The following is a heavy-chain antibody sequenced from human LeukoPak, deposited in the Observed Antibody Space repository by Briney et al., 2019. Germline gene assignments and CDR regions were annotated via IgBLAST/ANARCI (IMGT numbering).Heavy chain of an antibody. CDR1: GFTFSSYE. J-gene: IGHJ4*02. V-gene: IGHV3-48*03. D-gene: IGHD2-2*01. Sequence: PGGSLRLSCAASGFTFSSYEMNWVPQAPGKGLEWVSYISSSGSTIYYADSVKGRFTISRDNAKNSLYLQMNTLRAEDTAFYYCARDCSTSCYAAEDFDYWGQGTLVTVSS. CDR3: ARDCSTSCYAAEDFDY. CDR2: ISSSGSTI.